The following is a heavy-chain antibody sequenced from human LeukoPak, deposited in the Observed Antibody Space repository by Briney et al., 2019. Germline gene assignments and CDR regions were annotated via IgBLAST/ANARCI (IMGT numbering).Heavy chain of an antibody. J-gene: IGHJ4*02. V-gene: IGHV3-21*01. D-gene: IGHD6-19*01. Sequence: PGGSLTLSCAASGFTFSSYTMNWVRQAPGKGLEWVSSISTSISYIYYADSVKGRFTISRDNAKNSLYLQMNSLRAEDTAVYYCTTRIAVATTDFDYWGQGTLVTVSS. CDR1: GFTFSSYT. CDR3: TTRIAVATTDFDY. CDR2: ISTSISYI.